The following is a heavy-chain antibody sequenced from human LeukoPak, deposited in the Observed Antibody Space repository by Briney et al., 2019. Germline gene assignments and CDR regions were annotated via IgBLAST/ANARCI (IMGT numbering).Heavy chain of an antibody. CDR3: ASDRTMTTVTSGQSWDDP. Sequence: ASVKVSCKVSGYSLTALAIHWVRQAPGKGLEWMGRFDPDDGARIYSQRFQDRFLMTEDPSSDTAYVELSGLRSEDTAVYFCASDRTMTTVTSGQSWDDPWGQGTLVTVSS. CDR1: GYSLTALA. D-gene: IGHD4-17*01. J-gene: IGHJ5*02. CDR2: FDPDDGAR. V-gene: IGHV1-24*01.